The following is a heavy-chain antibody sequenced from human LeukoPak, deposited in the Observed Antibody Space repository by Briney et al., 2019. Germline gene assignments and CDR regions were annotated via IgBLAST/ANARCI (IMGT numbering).Heavy chain of an antibody. CDR3: ARGVTARTGQSSPGAFD. Sequence: GALLKVCCKPSVCIFSSYAFSWVGPAPGQALEWMGGIMPIFVTENYAKKYQGRVKITAAEPSSTAYMELSSQRSEDTAVYYCARGVTARTGQSSPGAFD. J-gene: IGHJ3*02. V-gene: IGHV1-69*13. CDR1: VCIFSSYA. CDR2: IMPIFVTE. D-gene: IGHD4-11*01.